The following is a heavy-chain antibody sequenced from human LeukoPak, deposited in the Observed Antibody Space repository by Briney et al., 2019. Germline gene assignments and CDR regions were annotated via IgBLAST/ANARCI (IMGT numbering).Heavy chain of an antibody. V-gene: IGHV3-64*01. CDR3: ARGSMVRAPPSL. CDR2: ISSNGGST. CDR1: GFTFSSYA. Sequence: PGGSLRLSCAASGFTFSSYAMHWVRQAPGKGLEYVSAISSNGGSTYYANSVKGRFTISRDNSKNTLYLQMGSLRAEDMAVYYCARGSMVRAPPSLWGQGTLVTVSS. D-gene: IGHD3-10*01. J-gene: IGHJ4*02.